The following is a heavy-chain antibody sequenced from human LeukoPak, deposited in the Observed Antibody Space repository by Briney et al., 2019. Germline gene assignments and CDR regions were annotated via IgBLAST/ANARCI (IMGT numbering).Heavy chain of an antibody. CDR3: ARDRKAPFPHVGATTMSAFDI. Sequence: RSSETLSLTCTVSGGSISSSSYYWGWIRQPPGKGLEWIGSIYYSGSTYYNPSLKSRVTISVDTSKNQFSLKLSSVTAADTAVYYCARDRKAPFPHVGATTMSAFDIWGQGTMVTVSS. CDR2: IYYSGST. CDR1: GGSISSSSYY. V-gene: IGHV4-39*07. J-gene: IGHJ3*02. D-gene: IGHD1-26*01.